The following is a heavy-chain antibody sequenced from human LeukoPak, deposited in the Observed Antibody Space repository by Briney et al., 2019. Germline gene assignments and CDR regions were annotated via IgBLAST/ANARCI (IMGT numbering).Heavy chain of an antibody. Sequence: ASVKVSCKASGYTFTSYGIGWVRQAPGQGLEWMGWISAYNGNTNYAQNLQGRVTMTTDTSTSTAYMELSSLRFEDTAVYYCASGYGDYYYYYMDVWGKGTTVTISS. CDR1: GYTFTSYG. J-gene: IGHJ6*03. CDR2: ISAYNGNT. V-gene: IGHV1-18*01. D-gene: IGHD4-17*01. CDR3: ASGYGDYYYYYMDV.